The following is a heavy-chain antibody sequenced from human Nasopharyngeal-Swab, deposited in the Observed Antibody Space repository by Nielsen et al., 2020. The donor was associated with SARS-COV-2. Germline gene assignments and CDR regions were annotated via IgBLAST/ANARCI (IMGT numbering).Heavy chain of an antibody. Sequence: SVKVSCKASGFTFTSSAVQWVRHARGQRLEWIGWIVVGSGNTNYAQKFQERVTITRDMSTSTAYMELSSLRSEDTAVYYCAAEGEYYGSGSRPGMDVWGQGTTVTVSS. J-gene: IGHJ6*02. V-gene: IGHV1-58*01. CDR3: AAEGEYYGSGSRPGMDV. D-gene: IGHD3-10*01. CDR2: IVVGSGNT. CDR1: GFTFTSSA.